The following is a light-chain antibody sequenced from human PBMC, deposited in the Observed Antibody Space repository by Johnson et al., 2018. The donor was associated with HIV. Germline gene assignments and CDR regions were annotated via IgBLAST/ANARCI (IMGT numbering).Light chain of an antibody. CDR1: SSNIGNNY. CDR2: ENN. CDR3: GPWDSSLGAV. J-gene: IGLJ1*01. Sequence: QSVLTQPPSVSAAPGQKVTISCSGSSSNIGNNYVSWYQQVPGTAPKLLIYENNKRPSGLPDRFSGSKSGTSATLGITGLQTGDEADYYCGPWDSSLGAVFGTGTNVTVL. V-gene: IGLV1-51*02.